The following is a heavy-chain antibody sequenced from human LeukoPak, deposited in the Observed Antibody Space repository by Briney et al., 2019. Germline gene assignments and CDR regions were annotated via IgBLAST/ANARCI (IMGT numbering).Heavy chain of an antibody. CDR3: AKNRGYSYGMDV. D-gene: IGHD5-18*01. CDR2: IRYDGSNK. CDR1: GFTFSSYG. V-gene: IGHV3-30*02. J-gene: IGHJ6*02. Sequence: GGSLRLSCAASGFTFSSYGMHWVREAPGKGLEWVAFIRYDGSNKYYADSVKGRFTISRDNSKNTLYLQMNSLRAEDTAVYYCAKNRGYSYGMDVWGQGTTVTVSS.